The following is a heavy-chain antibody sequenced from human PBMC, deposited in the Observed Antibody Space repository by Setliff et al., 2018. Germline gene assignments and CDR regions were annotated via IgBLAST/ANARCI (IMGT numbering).Heavy chain of an antibody. CDR3: ARGRLLYVGDSHYFDN. J-gene: IGHJ4*02. Sequence: PSETLSLTCTVSGGSLSSGPYYWTWVRQPAGKGLEWIGHIYSTETTSYSPSLKSRVTISADTSKNQFSLQLSSVTATDTAVYYCARGRLLYVGDSHYFDNWGQGTLVTSPQ. V-gene: IGHV4-61*09. D-gene: IGHD4-17*01. CDR1: GGSLSSGPYY. CDR2: IYSTETT.